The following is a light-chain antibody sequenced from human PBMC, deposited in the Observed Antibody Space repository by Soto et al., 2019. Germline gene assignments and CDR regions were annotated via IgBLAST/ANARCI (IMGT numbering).Light chain of an antibody. CDR2: AAS. CDR3: QHANSFPWT. J-gene: IGKJ1*01. V-gene: IGKV1-12*02. CDR1: QGISSC. Sequence: DIQMTQSPSSVSASVGDRVTITCRASQGISSCLAWYQQKPGKAPKLLIYAASSLQSGVPSRFSGSGSWTDFTLTISRLQPEDFATYYGQHANSFPWTFGQGTKVQIK.